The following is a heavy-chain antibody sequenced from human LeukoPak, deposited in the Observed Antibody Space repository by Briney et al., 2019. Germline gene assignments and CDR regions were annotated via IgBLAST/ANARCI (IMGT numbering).Heavy chain of an antibody. CDR1: GFTFSSYS. V-gene: IGHV3-48*01. CDR2: ISCSSSTI. CDR3: ARDPSYYDFWSGFKAEYYFDY. D-gene: IGHD3-3*01. Sequence: GGSLRLSCAASGFTFSSYSMNWVRQAPGKGLEWVSYISCSSSTIYYADSVKGRFTISRDNAKNSLYLQMNSLRAEDTAVYYCARDPSYYDFWSGFKAEYYFDYWGQGTLVTVSS. J-gene: IGHJ4*02.